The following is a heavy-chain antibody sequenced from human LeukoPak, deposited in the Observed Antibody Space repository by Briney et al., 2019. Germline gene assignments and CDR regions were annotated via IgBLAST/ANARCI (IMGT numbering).Heavy chain of an antibody. CDR3: AREYSSSSSVDY. V-gene: IGHV1-2*02. J-gene: IGHJ4*02. CDR1: GYTFTGYY. D-gene: IGHD6-6*01. Sequence: ASVKVSCEASGYTFTGYYMHWVRQAPGQGLEWMGWINPNSGGTNYAQKFQGRVTMTRDTSISTAYMELSRLRSDDTAVYYCAREYSSSSSVDYWGQGTLVTVSS. CDR2: INPNSGGT.